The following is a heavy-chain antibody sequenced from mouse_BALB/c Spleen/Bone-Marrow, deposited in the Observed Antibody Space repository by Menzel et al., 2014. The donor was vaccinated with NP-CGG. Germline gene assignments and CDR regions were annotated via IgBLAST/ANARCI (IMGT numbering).Heavy chain of an antibody. Sequence: EVQLQQSGPDLVKPSQSLSLTCTVTGYSITSGYGWHWIRQFPGNKLEWMGYIHYSGNTDYNPSLKSRISFTRDTSKNQFFLQLNSVTTEDTATYYCVREDRYGACFPSWGQGTLVTVSA. CDR3: VREDRYGACFPS. V-gene: IGHV3-1*02. J-gene: IGHJ3*01. CDR2: IHYSGNT. CDR1: GYSITSGYG. D-gene: IGHD2-14*01.